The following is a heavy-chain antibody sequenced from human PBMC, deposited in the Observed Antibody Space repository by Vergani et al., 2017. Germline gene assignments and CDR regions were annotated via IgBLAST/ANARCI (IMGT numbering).Heavy chain of an antibody. Sequence: QLQLQESGPGLVKPSETLSLTCTVSGGSISSSSYYWGWIRQPPGKGLEWIGSIYYSGSTYYNPSLKSRVTISVDTSKNQFSLKLSSVTAADTAWYYCASASTGYSSSWYYYYYYMDVWGKGTTVTVSS. D-gene: IGHD6-13*01. CDR2: IYYSGST. J-gene: IGHJ6*03. CDR3: ASASTGYSSSWYYYYYYMDV. CDR1: GGSISSSSYY. V-gene: IGHV4-39*07.